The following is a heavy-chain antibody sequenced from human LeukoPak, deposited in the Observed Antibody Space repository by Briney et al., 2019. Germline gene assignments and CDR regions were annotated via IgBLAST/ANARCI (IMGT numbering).Heavy chain of an antibody. CDR3: AKPSQARSGSYGY. Sequence: GGSQRLSCAASGFTFSSYAMSWVRQAPGKGLEWVSAISGSGGSTYYADSVKGRFTISRDNSKNTLYLQMNSLRAEDTAVYYCAKPSQARSGSYGYWGQGTLVTVSS. V-gene: IGHV3-23*01. CDR2: ISGSGGST. D-gene: IGHD1-26*01. J-gene: IGHJ4*02. CDR1: GFTFSSYA.